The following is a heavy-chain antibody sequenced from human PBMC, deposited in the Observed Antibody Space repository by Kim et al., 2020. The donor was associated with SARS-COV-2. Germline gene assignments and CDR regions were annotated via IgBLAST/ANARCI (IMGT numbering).Heavy chain of an antibody. CDR3: ARATRQWLVNYYYYYMDV. D-gene: IGHD6-19*01. Sequence: SETLSLTCAVYGGSFSGYYWSWIRQPPGKGLEWIGEINHSGSTNYNPSLKSRVTISVDTSKNQFSLKLSSVTAADTAVYYCARATRQWLVNYYYYYMDV. J-gene: IGHJ6*03. CDR1: GGSFSGYY. CDR2: INHSGST. V-gene: IGHV4-34*01.